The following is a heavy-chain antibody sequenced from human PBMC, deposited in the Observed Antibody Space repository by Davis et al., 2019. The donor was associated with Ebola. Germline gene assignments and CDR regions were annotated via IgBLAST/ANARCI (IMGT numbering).Heavy chain of an antibody. D-gene: IGHD6-13*01. V-gene: IGHV3-30*18. CDR2: ISYDGSDK. Sequence: GGSLRLSCAASGFTFSSYGMHWVRQAPGKGLEWVAVISYDGSDKYYADSVKGRFTISRANSKNTLYLQMNSLRAEDTAVYYCAKDEGDYSSSWLVYYYYGMDVWGQGTTVTASS. CDR3: AKDEGDYSSSWLVYYYYGMDV. J-gene: IGHJ6*02. CDR1: GFTFSSYG.